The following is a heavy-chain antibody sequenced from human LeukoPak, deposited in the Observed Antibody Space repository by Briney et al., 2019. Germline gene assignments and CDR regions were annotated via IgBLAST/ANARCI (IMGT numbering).Heavy chain of an antibody. D-gene: IGHD2/OR15-2a*01. CDR3: ATSDFAAHFDY. CDR2: ISGDGGST. Sequence: PGGSLRLSCAASGFTFDDYAMHWVRQAPGKGLEWVSLISGDGGSTYYADSVKGRFTISRDNSKNSLYLQMNRLGTEDTALYYCATSDFAAHFDYWGQGTLVTVSS. V-gene: IGHV3-43*02. J-gene: IGHJ4*02. CDR1: GFTFDDYA.